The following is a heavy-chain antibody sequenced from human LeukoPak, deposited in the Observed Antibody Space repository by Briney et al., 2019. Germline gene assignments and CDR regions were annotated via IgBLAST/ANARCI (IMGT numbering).Heavy chain of an antibody. Sequence: PGGSLRLSCAASGFTVSSNYISWVRQAPGKGLEWVSVIYSGGSTYYADSVKGRFTISRDNSKNTLYLQMNSLRAEDTAVYYCARGDSSILGLSRAFDFWGQGTMVTVSS. CDR3: ARGDSSILGLSRAFDF. CDR1: GFTVSSNY. V-gene: IGHV3-66*01. D-gene: IGHD6-13*01. J-gene: IGHJ3*01. CDR2: IYSGGST.